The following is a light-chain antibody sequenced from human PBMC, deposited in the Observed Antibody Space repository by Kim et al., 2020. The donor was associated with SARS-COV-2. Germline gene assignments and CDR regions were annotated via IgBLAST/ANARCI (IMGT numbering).Light chain of an antibody. CDR2: DVS. CDR1: SSDVGGYNY. Sequence: QSAPTQARSVSGSPGQSVTISCTGTSSDVGGYNYVSWYQQHPGKAPKLMIYDVSKRPSGVPDRFSGSKSGNTASLTISGLQAEDEADYYCCSYAGSYTHYVFGTGTKVTFL. CDR3: CSYAGSYTHYV. V-gene: IGLV2-11*01. J-gene: IGLJ1*01.